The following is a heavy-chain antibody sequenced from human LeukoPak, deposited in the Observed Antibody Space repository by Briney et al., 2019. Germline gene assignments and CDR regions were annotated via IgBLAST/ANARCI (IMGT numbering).Heavy chain of an antibody. Sequence: SETLSLTCAVSGGSISRSNWWSWVRQPPGKGLEWIGEIYHSGSTYYNPSLKSRVTISVGTSKNQFSLKLSSVTAADTAVYYCARLRYYYGSGSSAGWFDPWGQGTLVTVSS. D-gene: IGHD3-10*01. CDR3: ARLRYYYGSGSSAGWFDP. J-gene: IGHJ5*02. CDR1: GGSISRSNW. V-gene: IGHV4-4*02. CDR2: IYHSGST.